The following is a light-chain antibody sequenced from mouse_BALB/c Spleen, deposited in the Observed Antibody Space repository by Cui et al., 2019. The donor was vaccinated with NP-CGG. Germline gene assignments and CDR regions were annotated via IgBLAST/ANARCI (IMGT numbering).Light chain of an antibody. CDR2: GTN. CDR3: ALWYSNHWV. V-gene: IGLV1*01. J-gene: IGLJ1*01. CDR1: TGAVTTSNY. Sequence: AVMTEEAALTTSPGETVTLTCRSSTGAVTTSNYANWVQEKPDHLFTGLMGGTNNRPPGVPARFSGSLIGDKAALTITGAQTEDEAIYFCALWYSNHWVFGGGTKLTVL.